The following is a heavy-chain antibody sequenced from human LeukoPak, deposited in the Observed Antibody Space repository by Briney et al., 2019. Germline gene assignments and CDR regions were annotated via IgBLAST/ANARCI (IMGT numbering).Heavy chain of an antibody. Sequence: PGGSLRLSCAASGFTFSSYGMHWVRQAPGEGLEWVTFIRYDGSHKYYADSVKGRFTVSRDNSKNTLYLQMNSLRAEDTAVYYCAKDRGSSGFSYYYMDVWGKGTTVTISS. CDR1: GFTFSSYG. CDR2: IRYDGSHK. CDR3: AKDRGSSGFSYYYMDV. J-gene: IGHJ6*03. D-gene: IGHD3-22*01. V-gene: IGHV3-30*02.